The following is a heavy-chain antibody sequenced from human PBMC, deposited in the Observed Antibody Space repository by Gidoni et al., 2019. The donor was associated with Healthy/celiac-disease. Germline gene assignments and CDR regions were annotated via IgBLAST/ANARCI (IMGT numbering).Heavy chain of an antibody. CDR3: AKVPDAYGDYDY. V-gene: IGHV3-23*01. CDR2: IRGSGGST. CDR1: GFPFSSYA. J-gene: IGHJ4*02. D-gene: IGHD4-17*01. Sequence: EVQLLESGGGLVQPGGSLSLSCAASGFPFSSYAMSWVRQAPGKGLEWVSAIRGSGGSTYYADSVKGRFTISRDNSKNTLYLQMNSLRAEDTAVYDCAKVPDAYGDYDYWGQGTLVTVSS.